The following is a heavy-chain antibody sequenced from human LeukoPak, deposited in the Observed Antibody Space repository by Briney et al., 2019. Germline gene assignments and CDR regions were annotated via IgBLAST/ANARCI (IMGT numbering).Heavy chain of an antibody. CDR2: IYTSGST. J-gene: IGHJ4*02. CDR1: GGSIGSYY. Sequence: KPSETLSLTCTVSGGSIGSYYWSWIRQPAGKGLEWIGRIYTSGSTNYNPSLKSRVTMSVDTSKNQFSLKLSSVTAADTAVYYCARGPNTPHYYDSSGYYFGYWGQGTLVTVSS. V-gene: IGHV4-4*07. CDR3: ARGPNTPHYYDSSGYYFGY. D-gene: IGHD3-22*01.